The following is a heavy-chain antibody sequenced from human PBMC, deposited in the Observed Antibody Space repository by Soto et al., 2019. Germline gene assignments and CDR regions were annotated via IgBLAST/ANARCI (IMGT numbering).Heavy chain of an antibody. J-gene: IGHJ4*02. CDR1: EFTFSTYA. D-gene: IGHD6-13*01. Sequence: VQLLESGGGLVQPGGSLRLSCAASEFTFSTYAMSWVRQAPGKGLEWVSAISGSGDTTYYADSVKGRFTISRDTSKNTRFLQMNSLRAEDTALYYCAKSYSSNWYDYFDYWGQGTLVTVSS. CDR3: AKSYSSNWYDYFDY. CDR2: ISGSGDTT. V-gene: IGHV3-23*01.